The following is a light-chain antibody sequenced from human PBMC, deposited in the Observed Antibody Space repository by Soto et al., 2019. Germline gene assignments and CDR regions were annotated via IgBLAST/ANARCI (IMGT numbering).Light chain of an antibody. CDR3: QHLNNYPRT. CDR1: QGISSY. J-gene: IGKJ2*01. CDR2: GAS. Sequence: DIQLTQSPSFLSASVGDRVTITCRASQGISSYLAWYQQPPGKAPKLLIYGASTLQRGVSSRFSGSGSGTEFTLTISSLQPEDFATYYCQHLNNYPRTFGQGTKLEVK. V-gene: IGKV1-9*01.